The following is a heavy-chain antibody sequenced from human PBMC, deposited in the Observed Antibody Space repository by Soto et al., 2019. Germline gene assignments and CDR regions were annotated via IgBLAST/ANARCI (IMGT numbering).Heavy chain of an antibody. J-gene: IGHJ6*02. V-gene: IGHV1-46*01. CDR3: ARDSGGMDV. CDR2: INPSGGST. CDR1: GYTFTSYY. Sequence: GASVKVSCKASGYTFTSYYMHWVRQAPGQGLEWMGIINPSGGSTSYAQKFQGRVTITRDTSASTAYMELSSLRSEDTAVYYCARDSGGMDVWGQGTTVTVSS.